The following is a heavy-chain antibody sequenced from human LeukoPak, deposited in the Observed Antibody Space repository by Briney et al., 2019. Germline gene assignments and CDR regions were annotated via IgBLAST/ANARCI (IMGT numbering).Heavy chain of an antibody. D-gene: IGHD1-26*01. J-gene: IGHJ5*02. Sequence: GGSLRLSCEGSGFSFSSYWMTWVRQLPGKGPEWVANIRQDESERYFADSVKGRFTISRDNAKKSVYLHMSSLRAEDTAVYYCARSLVVGATYPYHWGQGTLVTVSS. CDR3: ARSLVVGATYPYH. V-gene: IGHV3-7*01. CDR1: GFSFSSYW. CDR2: IRQDESER.